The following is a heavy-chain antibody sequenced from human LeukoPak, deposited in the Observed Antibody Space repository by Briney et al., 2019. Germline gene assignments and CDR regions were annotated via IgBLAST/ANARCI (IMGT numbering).Heavy chain of an antibody. V-gene: IGHV3-73*01. CDR1: GFIFSGSA. CDR3: AREEDGRLVAWMGYSGSYQLDY. D-gene: IGHD1-26*01. Sequence: GGSLRLSCVASGFIFSGSAMHWVRQTPGKGLEWVGRIRNKDNSYATAYAASVNGRFTISRDDSKNTAYLQMNSLKTEDTAVYYCAREEDGRLVAWMGYSGSYQLDYWGQGTLVTVSS. CDR2: IRNKDNSYAT. J-gene: IGHJ4*02.